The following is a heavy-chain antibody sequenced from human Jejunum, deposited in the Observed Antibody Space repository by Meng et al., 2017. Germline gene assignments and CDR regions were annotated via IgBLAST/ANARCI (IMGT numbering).Heavy chain of an antibody. CDR2: IKQDGSDK. J-gene: IGHJ4*02. CDR1: GFTFTSHW. V-gene: IGHV3-7*01. CDR3: ARNGGSLDY. D-gene: IGHD3-10*01. Sequence: GESLMISCAAAGFTFTSHWMSWVRQAPGKGLEWVANIKQDGSDKYYVDSVKGRFTISRDNAKNSLYLQMDSLRAEDTALYYCARNGGSLDYWGQGTLVTVSS.